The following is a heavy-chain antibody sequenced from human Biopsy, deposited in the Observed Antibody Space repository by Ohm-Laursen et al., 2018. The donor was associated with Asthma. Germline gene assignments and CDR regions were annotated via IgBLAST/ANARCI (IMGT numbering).Heavy chain of an antibody. J-gene: IGHJ6*02. CDR1: SGSGGYMRSGNSY. D-gene: IGHD6-13*01. CDR3: VRGSSSWHHGPFHYYYGLDV. Sequence: SDTLSLTCSLSSGSGGYMRSGNSYWGWIRQPPGKGLEWIGRIYYSGTTYYNPSLESRVTVSADPSKNRFSRKLTSGTAADTAVYYCVRGSSSWHHGPFHYYYGLDVWGQGTTATVSS. CDR2: IYYSGTT. V-gene: IGHV4-39*01.